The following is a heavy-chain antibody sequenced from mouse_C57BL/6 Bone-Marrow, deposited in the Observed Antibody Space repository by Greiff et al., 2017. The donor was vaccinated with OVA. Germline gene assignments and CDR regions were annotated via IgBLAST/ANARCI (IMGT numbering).Heavy chain of an antibody. V-gene: IGHV5-9*01. J-gene: IGHJ2*01. CDR1: GFTFSSYT. CDR2: ISGGGGNT. D-gene: IGHD1-1*01. Sequence: EVKVEESGGGLVKPGGSLKLSCAASGFTFSSYTMSWVRQTPEKRLEWVATISGGGGNTYYPDSVKGRFTISRDNAKNTLYLQMSSLRSEDTALYYCARHFPPLLLRLEIDYWGQGTTLTVSS. CDR3: ARHFPPLLLRLEIDY.